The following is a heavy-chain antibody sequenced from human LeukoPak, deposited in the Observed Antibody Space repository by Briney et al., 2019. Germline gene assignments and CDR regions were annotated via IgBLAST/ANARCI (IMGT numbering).Heavy chain of an antibody. CDR1: GYTFTGYY. D-gene: IGHD2-2*01. CDR2: INPNSGGT. CDR3: ARRYCSSTSCYRREWFDP. J-gene: IGHJ5*02. Sequence: ASVKVSCKASGYTFTGYYMHWVRQAPGQGLEWMGRINPNSGGTNYAQKFQGRVTMTRDTSTSTVYMELSSLRSEDTAVYYCARRYCSSTSCYRREWFDPWGRGTLVTVSS. V-gene: IGHV1-2*06.